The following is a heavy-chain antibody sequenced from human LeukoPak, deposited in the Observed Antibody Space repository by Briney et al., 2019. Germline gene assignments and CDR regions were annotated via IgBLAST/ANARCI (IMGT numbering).Heavy chain of an antibody. CDR2: IYTSGST. J-gene: IGHJ4*02. Sequence: SETLSLTCTVSGGSISSGSYYWSWIRQPAGKGLEWIGRIYTSGSTNYNPSLKSRVTISVDTSKNQFSLKLSSVTAADTAVYYCARDKWAAGPIDYWGQGTLVTVSS. D-gene: IGHD6-13*01. CDR3: ARDKWAAGPIDY. CDR1: GGSISSGSYY. V-gene: IGHV4-61*02.